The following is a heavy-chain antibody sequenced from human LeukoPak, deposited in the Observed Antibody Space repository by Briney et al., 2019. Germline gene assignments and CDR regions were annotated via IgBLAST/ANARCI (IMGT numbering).Heavy chain of an antibody. D-gene: IGHD3-22*01. J-gene: IGHJ4*02. Sequence: ASVKVSCKVSGYTLTELSMHWVRQAPGEGLEWMGGFDPEDGETIYAQKFQGRVTMTEDTSTDTAYMELSSLRSEDTAVYYCATYNYYDSSGYYYFDYWGQGTLVTVSS. CDR2: FDPEDGET. CDR3: ATYNYYDSSGYYYFDY. V-gene: IGHV1-24*01. CDR1: GYTLTELS.